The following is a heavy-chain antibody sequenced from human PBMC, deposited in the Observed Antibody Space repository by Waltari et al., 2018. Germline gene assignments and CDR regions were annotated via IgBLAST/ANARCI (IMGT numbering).Heavy chain of an antibody. V-gene: IGHV3-33*01. CDR1: GFTFSSYG. D-gene: IGHD6-13*01. J-gene: IGHJ4*02. CDR3: ARDWGQQPALPFDY. CDR2: IWYDGSNK. Sequence: QVQLVESGGGVVQPGRSLRLSCAASGFTFSSYGMHWVRQAPGKGRGWVAVIWYDGSNKYYADSVKGRFTISRDNSKNTLYLQMNSLRAEDTAVYYCARDWGQQPALPFDYWGQGTLVTVSS.